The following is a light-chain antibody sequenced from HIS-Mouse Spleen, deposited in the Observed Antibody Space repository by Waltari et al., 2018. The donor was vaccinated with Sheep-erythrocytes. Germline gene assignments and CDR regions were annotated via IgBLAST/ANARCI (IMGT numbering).Light chain of an antibody. CDR2: AAS. Sequence: DIQMTQSPSSLSASVGDRVTITCRASQSISSYLNWYQQKPGKAPKLLIYAASSLQSGVPSRFSGSGSGTDFTLTISSLQPEDFAVYYCQQYNNWPLSRLTFGGGTKVEIK. CDR1: QSISSY. CDR3: QQYNNWPLSRLT. V-gene: IGKV1-39*01. J-gene: IGKJ4*01.